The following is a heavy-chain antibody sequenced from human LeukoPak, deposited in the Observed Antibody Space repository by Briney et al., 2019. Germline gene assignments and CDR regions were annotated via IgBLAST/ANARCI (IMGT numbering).Heavy chain of an antibody. CDR3: AKDPGAPMVRGSH. J-gene: IGHJ4*02. CDR2: IYSGGST. D-gene: IGHD3-10*01. Sequence: GGSLRLSCAASGFTVSSNYMSWVRQAPGKGLEWVSVIYSGGSTYYADSVKGRFTISRDNSKNTLYLQMNSLRAEDTAVYYCAKDPGAPMVRGSHWGQGTLVTVSS. V-gene: IGHV3-53*01. CDR1: GFTVSSNY.